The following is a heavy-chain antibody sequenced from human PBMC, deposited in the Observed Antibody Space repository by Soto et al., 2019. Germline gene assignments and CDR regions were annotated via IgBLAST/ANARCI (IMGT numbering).Heavy chain of an antibody. CDR2: IIPIFGTA. V-gene: IGHV1-69*01. Sequence: SVKVSCKASGGTFSSYAISWVRQAPGQGLEWMGGIIPIFGTANYAQKFQGRVTITADESTSTAHMELSSLRSEDTAVYYCARNSASKSRGYYYYGMDVWGQGTTVTVSS. CDR1: GGTFSSYA. CDR3: ARNSASKSRGYYYYGMDV. D-gene: IGHD1-1*01. J-gene: IGHJ6*02.